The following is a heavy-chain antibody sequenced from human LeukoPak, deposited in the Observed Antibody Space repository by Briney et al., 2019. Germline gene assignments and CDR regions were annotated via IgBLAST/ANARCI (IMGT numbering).Heavy chain of an antibody. CDR1: GGSISSYY. V-gene: IGHV4-59*01. CDR2: IYYSGST. D-gene: IGHD3-10*01. J-gene: IGHJ5*02. Sequence: SETLSLTCTVSGGSISSYYWSWIRQPPGKGLEWIGYIYYSGSTNYNPSLKSRVTISVDTSKNQFSLKLSSVTAADTAVYYCARRNYYGSGSYSWFDPWGREPWSPSPQ. CDR3: ARRNYYGSGSYSWFDP.